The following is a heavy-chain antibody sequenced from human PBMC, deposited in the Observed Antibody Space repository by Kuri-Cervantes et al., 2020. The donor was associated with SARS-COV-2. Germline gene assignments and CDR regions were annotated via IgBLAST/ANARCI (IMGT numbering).Heavy chain of an antibody. CDR1: GGSINSSSYY. Sequence: GSLRLSCTVSGGSINSSSYYWGWIRQPPGKGLEWIGSIYHSGSTYYNPSLKSRVTVSVDTSKNQFSLKLSSVTAADTAVYYCARPLVGAYDAFDIWGQGTMVTVSS. CDR3: ARPLVGAYDAFDI. V-gene: IGHV4-39*07. CDR2: IYHSGST. D-gene: IGHD1-26*01. J-gene: IGHJ3*02.